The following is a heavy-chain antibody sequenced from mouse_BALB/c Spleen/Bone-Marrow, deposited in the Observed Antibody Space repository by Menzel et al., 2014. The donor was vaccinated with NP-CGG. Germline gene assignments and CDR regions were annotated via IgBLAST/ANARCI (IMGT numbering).Heavy chain of an antibody. J-gene: IGHJ3*01. V-gene: IGHV4-1*02. CDR3: ARLSYYGRFVY. D-gene: IGHD1-1*01. Sequence: EVKLVESGGGLVQPGGSLKLSCAASGFDFSRYWMSWVRQAPGKGLEWIGEINPDSSTINYTPSLKDKFIISRDNAKNTLYLQMSKGRSEDTALYYCARLSYYGRFVYWGQGTLVTVSA. CDR2: INPDSSTI. CDR1: GFDFSRYW.